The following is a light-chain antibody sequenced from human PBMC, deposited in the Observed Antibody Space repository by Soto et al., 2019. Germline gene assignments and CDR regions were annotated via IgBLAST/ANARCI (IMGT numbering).Light chain of an antibody. CDR3: HQRNK. CDR1: QFLSSY. J-gene: IGKJ5*01. CDR2: DTS. Sequence: EVVVTQSPATLSLAPGEISSLSCRASQFLSSYLAWYQQKPGQPPRLLIYDTSNRATGIPARFSGSRSGTDFTLPISSLEPEDFGVYFCHQRNKFGQGTRLE. V-gene: IGKV3-11*01.